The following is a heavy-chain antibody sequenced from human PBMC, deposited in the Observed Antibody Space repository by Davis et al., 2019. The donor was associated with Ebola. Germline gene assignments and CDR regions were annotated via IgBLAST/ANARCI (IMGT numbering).Heavy chain of an antibody. Sequence: PGRSLRPSCAASGFTFDDYAMTWLRQAPGKGLEWVSGINLNGGSTGYADSVKGRFTISRDNAKNSLYLRMNSLRAEDTALYHCARDQIQENIVVVPAAILYVPSPSDYWGQGTLVTVSS. CDR2: INLNGGST. J-gene: IGHJ4*02. CDR3: ARDQIQENIVVVPAAILYVPSPSDY. V-gene: IGHV3-20*01. D-gene: IGHD2-2*01. CDR1: GFTFDDYA.